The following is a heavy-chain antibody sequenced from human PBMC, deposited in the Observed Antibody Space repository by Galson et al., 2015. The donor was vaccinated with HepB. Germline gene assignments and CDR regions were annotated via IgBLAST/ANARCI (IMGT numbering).Heavy chain of an antibody. CDR2: INHSGST. CDR3: AREWGLRGMVRGVIRSRAIDY. CDR1: GGSFSGYY. Sequence: LSLTCAVYGGSFSGYYWSWIRQPPGKGLEWIGEINHSGSTNYNPSLKSRVTISVDTSKNQFSLKLSSVTAADTAVYYCAREWGLRGMVRGVIRSRAIDYWGQGTLVTVSS. J-gene: IGHJ4*02. D-gene: IGHD3-10*01. V-gene: IGHV4-34*01.